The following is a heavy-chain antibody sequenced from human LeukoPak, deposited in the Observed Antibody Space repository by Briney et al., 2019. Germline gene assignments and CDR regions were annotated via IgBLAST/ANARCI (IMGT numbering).Heavy chain of an antibody. CDR3: ARVLYDYVWGNYRSEYFDY. CDR1: GGSFSGYF. CDR2: INYSGTT. Sequence: PSETLSLTCGVSGGSFSGYFWTWIRQPPGKGLEWIGEINYSGTTKYNPSLTSRVTISVDTSKNQCSLKLPSVTAADTAVYYCARVLYDYVWGNYRSEYFDYWGQGTLVTVSS. V-gene: IGHV4-34*01. J-gene: IGHJ4*02. D-gene: IGHD3-16*02.